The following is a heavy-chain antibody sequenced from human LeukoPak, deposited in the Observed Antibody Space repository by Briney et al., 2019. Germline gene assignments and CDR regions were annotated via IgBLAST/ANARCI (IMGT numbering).Heavy chain of an antibody. CDR1: GGSISSGSYY. V-gene: IGHV4-61*02. CDR2: IYTSGST. Sequence: SETLSLTCTVSGGSISSGSYYWSWIRQPAGKGLEWIGRIYTSGSTHYNPSLKSRVTMSVDTSKNQFSLKLSSVTAADTAVYYCARMVRGVPSGYMDVWGKGTTVTISS. J-gene: IGHJ6*03. CDR3: ARMVRGVPSGYMDV. D-gene: IGHD3-10*01.